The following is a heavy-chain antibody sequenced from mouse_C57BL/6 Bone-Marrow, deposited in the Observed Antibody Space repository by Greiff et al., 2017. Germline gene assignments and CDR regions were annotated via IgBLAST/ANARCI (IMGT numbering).Heavy chain of an antibody. D-gene: IGHD1-1*01. CDR1: GYTFTEYT. J-gene: IGHJ3*01. V-gene: IGHV1-62-2*01. CDR3: ERHAEGYYDGRAPWFAY. Sequence: VKLMESGAELVKPGASVKLSCKASGYTFTEYTIHWVKQRSGQGLEWIGWFYPGSGSIKYNEKFKDKATLTADKSSSTVYMALSRLTSEDYAVYFCERHAEGYYDGRAPWFAYWGQGTLVTVSA. CDR2: FYPGSGSI.